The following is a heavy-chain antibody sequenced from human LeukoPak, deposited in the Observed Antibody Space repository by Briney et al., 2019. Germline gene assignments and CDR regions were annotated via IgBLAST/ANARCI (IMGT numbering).Heavy chain of an antibody. D-gene: IGHD3-3*01. Sequence: PSETLSLTCTISRGSINSYYWTWIRQPPGKGLEWVGYIYDNVNTNYNPSLKSRGTISVDTSKNQFSLKLSSVTAADTAVYYCARGRITIFGVLTPHFDYWGQGTLVTVAS. CDR2: IYDNVNT. CDR1: RGSINSYY. CDR3: ARGRITIFGVLTPHFDY. J-gene: IGHJ4*02. V-gene: IGHV4-59*01.